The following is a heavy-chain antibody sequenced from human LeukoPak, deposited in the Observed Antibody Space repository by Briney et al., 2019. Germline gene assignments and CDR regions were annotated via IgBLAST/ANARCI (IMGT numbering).Heavy chain of an antibody. CDR3: AKRVPYPGLHD. Sequence: GGSLRLSCAASGFSFDIYAMGWVRQAPGKGLEWVSVIGATGVDRHYADTVRGRFDISRDNSENTLFLHMNTLRVEDTGIYYCAKRVPYPGLHDWGQGTLVTVSS. J-gene: IGHJ4*02. CDR1: GFSFDIYA. D-gene: IGHD2-21*01. CDR2: IGATGVDR. V-gene: IGHV3-23*01.